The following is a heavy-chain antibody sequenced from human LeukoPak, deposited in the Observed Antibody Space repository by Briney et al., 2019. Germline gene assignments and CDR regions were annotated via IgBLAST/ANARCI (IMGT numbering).Heavy chain of an antibody. CDR2: ISSTSSTI. V-gene: IGHV3-48*01. CDR1: GFTFSDYG. CDR3: ARDKGTSYLASFDY. Sequence: GGSLRLSCAASGFTFSDYGMNWVRQAPGRGLEWLSHISSTSSTIKYADFVKGRFTISRDNAKNSVYLQIHSLRVEDTAVYYCARDKGTSYLASFDYWGQGTPVTVSS. D-gene: IGHD6-6*01. J-gene: IGHJ4*02.